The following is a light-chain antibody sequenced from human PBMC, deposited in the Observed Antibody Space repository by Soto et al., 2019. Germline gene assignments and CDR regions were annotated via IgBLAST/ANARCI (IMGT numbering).Light chain of an antibody. CDR2: DAS. V-gene: IGKV1-33*01. CDR3: QQYDNLPH. Sequence: DIQMTQSPSSLSASVGDRVTITCQASQDISNYSNWYQQKPGKAPKLLIYDASNLETGVPSRFSGSGSGTDFTFTISSLQPEDIATYYCQQYDNLPHFGGGTKVEIK. J-gene: IGKJ4*01. CDR1: QDISNY.